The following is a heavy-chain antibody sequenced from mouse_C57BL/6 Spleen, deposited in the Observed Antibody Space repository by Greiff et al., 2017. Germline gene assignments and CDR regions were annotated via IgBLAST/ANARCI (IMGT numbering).Heavy chain of an antibody. CDR3: AMGGYDVRFAY. CDR1: GYTFTSHW. V-gene: IGHV1-74*01. Sequence: VQLQQPGAELVKPGASVKVSCKASGYTFTSHWMHWVKQRPGQGLEWIGRIHPSDSDTNYNQKFKGKATLTVDKSSSTAYMQLSSLTSEDSAVYYCAMGGYDVRFAYWGQGTLVTVSA. CDR2: IHPSDSDT. J-gene: IGHJ3*01. D-gene: IGHD2-2*01.